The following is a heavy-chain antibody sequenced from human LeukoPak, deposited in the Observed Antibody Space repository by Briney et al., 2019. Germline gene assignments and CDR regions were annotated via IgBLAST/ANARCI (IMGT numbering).Heavy chain of an antibody. Sequence: SETLSLTCTVSGGSITSSSYYWGWIRQPPGKWLEWIGTIYSSGSTYYNPSLKSRVTTSSDTSKNQFSLKLSSVTAADTAVYYCGSGLTDSWGQGILVTVSS. CDR2: IYSSGST. CDR1: GGSITSSSYY. J-gene: IGHJ4*02. CDR3: GSGLTDS. D-gene: IGHD3-10*01. V-gene: IGHV4-39*01.